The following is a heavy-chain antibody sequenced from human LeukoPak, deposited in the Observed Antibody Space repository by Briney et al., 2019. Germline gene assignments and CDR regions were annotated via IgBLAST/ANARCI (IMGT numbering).Heavy chain of an antibody. CDR1: GFTFSSYS. J-gene: IGHJ4*02. CDR3: AREPAKFRYSSGLDY. CDR2: ISSSSSYI. V-gene: IGHV3-21*01. D-gene: IGHD5-18*01. Sequence: GGSLRLSCAASGFTFSSYSMNWVRQAPGKGLEWVSSISSSSSYIYYADSVKGRFTISRDNAKNSLYLQMNSLRAEDTAVYYCAREPAKFRYSSGLDYWGQGTLVTVSS.